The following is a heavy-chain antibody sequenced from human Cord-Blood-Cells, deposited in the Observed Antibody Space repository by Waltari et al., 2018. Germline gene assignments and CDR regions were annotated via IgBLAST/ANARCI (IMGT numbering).Heavy chain of an antibody. Sequence: EVQLVESGGVVVQPGGSLRLSCAASGFTFDDYTMHWVRQAPGNGLEWVSLISWDGGSTYYADSVKGRFTISRDNSKNSLYLQMNSLRTEDTALYYCAKERTGDLDYWGQGTLVTVSS. CDR1: GFTFDDYT. CDR2: ISWDGGST. D-gene: IGHD7-27*01. V-gene: IGHV3-43*01. CDR3: AKERTGDLDY. J-gene: IGHJ4*02.